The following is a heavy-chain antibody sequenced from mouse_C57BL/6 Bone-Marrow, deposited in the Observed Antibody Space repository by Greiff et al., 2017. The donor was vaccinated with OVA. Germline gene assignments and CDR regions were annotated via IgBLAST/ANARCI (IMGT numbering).Heavy chain of an antibody. CDR2: IYPSDSET. CDR3: ARDDYDEGDY. CDR1: GYTFTSYW. J-gene: IGHJ4*01. D-gene: IGHD2-4*01. Sequence: VQLQQPGAELVRPGSSVKLSCKASGYTFTSYWMDWVKQRPGQGLEWIGNIYPSDSETHYNQKFKDKATLTVDKSSSTAYMQLSSLTSEDSAVYYCARDDYDEGDYWGQGTSVTVSS. V-gene: IGHV1-61*01.